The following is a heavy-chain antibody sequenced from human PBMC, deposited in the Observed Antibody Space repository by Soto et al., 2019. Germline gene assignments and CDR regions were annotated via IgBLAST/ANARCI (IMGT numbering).Heavy chain of an antibody. CDR1: GYTFSDSA. V-gene: IGHV3-73*02. Sequence: EVQLVESGGGLVQPGGSLKLSCAASGYTFSDSAMHWVRQASGKGLEWVGRIRSKANSYATVYAASVKGRFTISRDDSKNTAYLQMNSLKTEDTAVYYCARLWSEREPNFDSWGQLTLVSVSS. D-gene: IGHD1-26*01. CDR3: ARLWSEREPNFDS. CDR2: IRSKANSYAT. J-gene: IGHJ4*02.